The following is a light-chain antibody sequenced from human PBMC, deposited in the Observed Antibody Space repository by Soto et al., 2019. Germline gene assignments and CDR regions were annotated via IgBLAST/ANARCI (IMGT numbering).Light chain of an antibody. Sequence: QSALTQPPSASGSLGQSVTISCTGTRSAVGGYNYVSWHQQHPGKAPKVMIYEVTKRPPGVPDRFSASKSGNTAYLTVSGLQAEYEADYYCSSFAGGGNPVLLGGGTKLTVL. CDR3: SSFAGGGNPVL. J-gene: IGLJ2*01. CDR1: RSAVGGYNY. CDR2: EVT. V-gene: IGLV2-8*01.